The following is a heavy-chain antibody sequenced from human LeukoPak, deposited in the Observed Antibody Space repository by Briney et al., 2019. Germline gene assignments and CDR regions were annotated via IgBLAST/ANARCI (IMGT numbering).Heavy chain of an antibody. CDR2: IDPSDSYT. V-gene: IGHV5-10-1*01. CDR1: GYRSGTYW. CDR3: ARHSEYSSPEDY. Sequence: ICCRGSGYRSGTYWVTWVRQIPGKGLEWMGRIDPSDSYTNYSPSFQGHVTISADKSISTAYLQWSSLKASDTAMYYCARHSEYSSPEDYWGQGTLVTVSS. J-gene: IGHJ4*02. D-gene: IGHD6-13*01.